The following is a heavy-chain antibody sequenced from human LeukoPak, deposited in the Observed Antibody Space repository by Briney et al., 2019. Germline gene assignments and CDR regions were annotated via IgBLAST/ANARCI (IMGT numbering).Heavy chain of an antibody. J-gene: IGHJ5*02. CDR3: ARYSCSEGNCYSWEQYYWFDP. D-gene: IGHD2-15*01. CDR2: IRYDGSNK. V-gene: IGHV3-30*02. CDR1: GFSFSTYG. Sequence: TGGSLRLSCAASGFSFSTYGMHWVRQAPGRGPEWVAFIRYDGSNKYYADSVKGRFTISRDNSKNTVYLQMNSLRAEDTAVYYCARYSCSEGNCYSWEQYYWFDPWGQGTLVTVSS.